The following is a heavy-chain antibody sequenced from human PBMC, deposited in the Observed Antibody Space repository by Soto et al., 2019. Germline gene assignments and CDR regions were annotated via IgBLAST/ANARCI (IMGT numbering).Heavy chain of an antibody. Sequence: XSVKVSCKVSGSPFTSNGIFWVRQAPGQGLEWMGWISTYNENMDSAPQLQGRLTMTTDTSTTTAYMELTNLKSDDTALYYCAYVGGYSTGDYSFDVWGQGTPVTVSS. V-gene: IGHV1-18*04. CDR3: AYVGGYSTGDYSFDV. CDR2: ISTYNENM. CDR1: GSPFTSNG. J-gene: IGHJ4*02. D-gene: IGHD5-18*01.